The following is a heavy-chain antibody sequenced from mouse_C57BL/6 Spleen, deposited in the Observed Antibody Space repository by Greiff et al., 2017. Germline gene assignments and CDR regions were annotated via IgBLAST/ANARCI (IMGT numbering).Heavy chain of an antibody. V-gene: IGHV1-54*01. CDR1: GYAFTNYL. Sequence: QVQLQQSGAELVRPGTSVKVSCKASGYAFTNYLIEWVKQRPGQGLEWIGVINPGSGGTNYNEKFKGKATLTADKSSSPAYMQLSSLTSEDSAVYFCARSNWAFDYWGQGTTLTVSS. D-gene: IGHD4-1*01. CDR3: ARSNWAFDY. J-gene: IGHJ2*01. CDR2: INPGSGGT.